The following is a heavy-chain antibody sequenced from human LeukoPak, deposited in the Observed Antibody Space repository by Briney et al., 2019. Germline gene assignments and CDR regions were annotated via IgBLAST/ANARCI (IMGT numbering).Heavy chain of an antibody. Sequence: GGSLRLSCEASGFTFSNFGISWVRQVPGKGLEWVSAISGSGTSTYFADSVKGRFTISRDNSKNTLYLQMNSLRAEDTAVYYCAGSIAAAGDYWGQGTLVTVSS. CDR3: AGSIAAAGDY. V-gene: IGHV3-23*01. J-gene: IGHJ4*02. CDR2: ISGSGTST. D-gene: IGHD6-13*01. CDR1: GFTFSNFG.